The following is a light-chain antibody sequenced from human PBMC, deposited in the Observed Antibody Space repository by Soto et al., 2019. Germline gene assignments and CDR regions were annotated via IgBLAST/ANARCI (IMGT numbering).Light chain of an antibody. CDR2: TAS. CDR3: QQYFSSPLT. V-gene: IGKV1-8*01. J-gene: IGKJ4*01. Sequence: AIWMIQAPFSFSVSTGDRVIITCRASQGISSHLAWYQVKPGKAPSLLIYTASYLESGVPSRFSGSRSGTHFPLTNSSLQSEDFAVYYCQQYFSSPLTFGGGTKVEI. CDR1: QGISSH.